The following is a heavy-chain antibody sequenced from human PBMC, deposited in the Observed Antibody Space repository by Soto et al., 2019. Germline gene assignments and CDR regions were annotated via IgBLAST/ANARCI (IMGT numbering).Heavy chain of an antibody. CDR3: ARGVNDDS. D-gene: IGHD1-1*01. V-gene: IGHV3-53*01. Sequence: EVKLVESGGGLMQPGGSLRLSCAASGFSVGGNPMTWVRQAPGKGLEWVASIHTGGSTFYADPVKGRFTISRDNSKNMVYLQMNSLTVGDTAMYFCARGVNDDSWGRGTLVTVS. CDR2: IHTGGST. CDR1: GFSVGGNP. J-gene: IGHJ4*02.